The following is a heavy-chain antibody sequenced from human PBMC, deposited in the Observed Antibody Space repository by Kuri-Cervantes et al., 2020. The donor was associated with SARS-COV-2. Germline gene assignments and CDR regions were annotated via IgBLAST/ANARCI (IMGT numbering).Heavy chain of an antibody. J-gene: IGHJ4*02. CDR1: GLTFSDYY. CDR2: ISSSGGSI. Sequence: GGSLRLSCVASGLTFSDYYLTWIRQAPGKGLEWVSYISSSGGSIFYADSVKGRFTISRDNAKNSLYLQMNSLRAEDTAVYYCARDLRLGKSLDYWGQGTLVTVSS. D-gene: IGHD7-27*01. V-gene: IGHV3-11*04. CDR3: ARDLRLGKSLDY.